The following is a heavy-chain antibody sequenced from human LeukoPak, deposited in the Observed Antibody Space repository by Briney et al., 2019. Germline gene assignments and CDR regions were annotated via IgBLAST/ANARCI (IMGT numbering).Heavy chain of an antibody. J-gene: IGHJ5*02. CDR2: IYYSGST. V-gene: IGHV4-31*02. CDR1: GFTFSSYAMH. D-gene: IGHD3-10*01. Sequence: LRLSCAASGFTFSSYAMHWVRQPPVKGLEWIGYIYYSGSTYYNPSLKSRVTISIVTSNNQLSLELSSVTAAGTAVYYCARDRVRGSITYAGFDPWGRGTLVTVSS. CDR3: ARDRVRGSITYAGFDP.